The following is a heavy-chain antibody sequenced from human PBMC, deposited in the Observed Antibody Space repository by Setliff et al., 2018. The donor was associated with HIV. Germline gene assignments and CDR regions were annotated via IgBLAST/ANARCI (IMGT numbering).Heavy chain of an antibody. V-gene: IGHV3-33*01. Sequence: HPGGSLRLSCAASGFSFSTYGMYWVRQAPGKGLEWVAVIWYDASGEHYADSVKGRFTISRDNSKNILYLQMNSLRAEDTAMYFCARDLRGSNFGVSEYWGQGTPVTVSS. J-gene: IGHJ4*02. D-gene: IGHD1-26*01. CDR3: ARDLRGSNFGVSEY. CDR1: GFSFSTYG. CDR2: IWYDASGE.